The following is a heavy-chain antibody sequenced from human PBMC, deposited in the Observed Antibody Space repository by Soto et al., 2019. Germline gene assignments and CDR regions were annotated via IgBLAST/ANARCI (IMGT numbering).Heavy chain of an antibody. CDR2: IIAILGKA. D-gene: IGHD3-22*01. Sequence: QVQLVQSGAEVKKPGSSVKVSCKASGGTFSSYAISWVRQAPGQGLEWRGGIIAILGKANYAEKFQGRVTITAEESTSTAYMELSSLRSEDTAVYYCARERGGAIIVGVTGTFDVWGQGTLVTVSS. V-gene: IGHV1-69*01. CDR3: ARERGGAIIVGVTGTFDV. J-gene: IGHJ3*01. CDR1: GGTFSSYA.